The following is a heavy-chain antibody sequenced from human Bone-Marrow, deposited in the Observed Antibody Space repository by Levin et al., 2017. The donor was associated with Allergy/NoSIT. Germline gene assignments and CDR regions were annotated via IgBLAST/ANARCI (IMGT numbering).Heavy chain of an antibody. CDR2: IRGSGART. CDR3: ARERVVNSRVDWFDP. V-gene: IGHV3-23*01. J-gene: IGHJ5*02. CDR1: GFISSNYP. D-gene: IGHD2-21*01. Sequence: GGSLRLSCAASGFISSNYPMTWVRQAPGKGLEWVSSIRGSGARTDYADSVKGRFTVFRDNSKNTVYLQMNSLRAEDTAVYYCARERVVNSRVDWFDPWGPGTLVTVSS.